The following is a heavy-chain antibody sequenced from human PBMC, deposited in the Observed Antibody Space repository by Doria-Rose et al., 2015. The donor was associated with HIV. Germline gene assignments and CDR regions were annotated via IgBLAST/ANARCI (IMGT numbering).Heavy chain of an antibody. CDR2: IFSDDER. J-gene: IGHJ4*02. D-gene: IGHD6-13*01. V-gene: IGHV2-26*01. Sequence: QITLKESSPVLVKPTETLTLTCTVSGVSLSSPGMGVSWIRQSPGKALEWLANIFSDDERSYKTSLKSRLTISRGTSKSQVVLTITDMDPVDTATYYCARIKSSRWYHKYYFDFWGQGTLVIVSA. CDR1: GVSLSSPGMG. CDR3: ARIKSSRWYHKYYFDF.